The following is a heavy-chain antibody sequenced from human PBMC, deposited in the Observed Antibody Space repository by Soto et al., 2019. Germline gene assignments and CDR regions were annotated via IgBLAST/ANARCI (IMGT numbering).Heavy chain of an antibody. CDR3: ATETTYYEFWSGYYTAGYYYYYMDV. J-gene: IGHJ6*03. V-gene: IGHV3-7*01. CDR2: IKQDGSEK. D-gene: IGHD3-3*01. CDR1: GFTFSSYW. Sequence: EVQLVESGGGLVQPGGSLRLSCAASGFTFSSYWMSCVRQAPGKGLEWVANIKQDGSEKYYVDSVKGRFTISRDNAKNSLYLQMNSLRAEDTAVYYCATETTYYEFWSGYYTAGYYYYYMDVWGKGTTVTVSS.